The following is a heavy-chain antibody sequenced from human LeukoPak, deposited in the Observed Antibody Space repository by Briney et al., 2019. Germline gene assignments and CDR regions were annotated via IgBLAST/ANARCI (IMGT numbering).Heavy chain of an antibody. CDR3: AYTSGYDFSPSYYYYMDV. J-gene: IGHJ6*03. V-gene: IGHV3-21*01. CDR1: GFIFSSYS. CDR2: ISSGSSYI. Sequence: PGGSLRLSCAASGFIFSSYSMNWVRQAPGKGLEWVSSISSGSSYIYYADSVQGRFTISRDNAKNSLYLQMNSLSAEDTAVYSCAYTSGYDFSPSYYYYMDVWGKGTTVTVSS. D-gene: IGHD5-12*01.